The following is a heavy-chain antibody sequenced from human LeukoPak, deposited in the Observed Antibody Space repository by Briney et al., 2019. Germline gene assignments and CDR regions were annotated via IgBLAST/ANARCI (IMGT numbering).Heavy chain of an antibody. V-gene: IGHV5-51*01. CDR2: IYPGDSDT. CDR3: ARRGFGATIGYYYMDV. D-gene: IGHD1-26*01. CDR1: GYSFTNYW. J-gene: IGHJ6*03. Sequence: GESLKISXKGSGYSFTNYWIGWVRQMPGKGLEWTGIIYPGDSDTRYSPSFQGQVTISADKSISTAYLQWSSLKASDTAIYYCARRGFGATIGYYYMDVWGKGTTVTVSS.